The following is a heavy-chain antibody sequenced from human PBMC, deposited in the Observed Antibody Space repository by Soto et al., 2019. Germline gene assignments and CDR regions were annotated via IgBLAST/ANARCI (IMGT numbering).Heavy chain of an antibody. J-gene: IGHJ4*02. CDR3: AREGAMAPPAVDY. CDR1: GGSISSGGYY. V-gene: IGHV4-31*03. CDR2: IYYSGST. D-gene: IGHD5-18*01. Sequence: QVQLQESGPGLVKPSQTLSLTCTVSGGSISSGGYYWSWIRQHPGKGLEWIGYIYYSGSTYYNPSPKSRGTIAVDTTKNKFSLKLSCVTDADTAVYYCAREGAMAPPAVDYWGLGTLVTVSS.